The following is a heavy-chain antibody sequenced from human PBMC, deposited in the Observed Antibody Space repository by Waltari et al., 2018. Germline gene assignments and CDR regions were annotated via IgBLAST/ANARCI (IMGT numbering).Heavy chain of an antibody. D-gene: IGHD5-12*01. V-gene: IGHV3-74*01. J-gene: IGHJ6*02. CDR3: ARKSGHSYCMDV. CDR2: MNSDGREP. CDR1: EFTLSSYW. Sequence: EAQLVESGGTLVQPGGSLRLSCAASEFTLSSYWMHWVRQVLGKGLVWVSRMNSDGREPIYADSVKGRFTISRDDARNTVYLKMNSLGVEDTAVYYCARKSGHSYCMDVWGQGTTVTVS.